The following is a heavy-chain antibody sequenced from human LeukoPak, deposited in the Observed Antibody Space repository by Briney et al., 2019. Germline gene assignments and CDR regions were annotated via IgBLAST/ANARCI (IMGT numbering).Heavy chain of an antibody. Sequence: ASVKVSCKASGYTFTSYGISWVRQAPGQGLKWMGWISAYNGSTNYAQKLQGRVTMTTDTSTSTAYMELRSLRSDDTAVYYCARDRTYYYDSSALFDYWGQGTLVTVSS. D-gene: IGHD3-22*01. CDR2: ISAYNGST. J-gene: IGHJ4*02. V-gene: IGHV1-18*01. CDR1: GYTFTSYG. CDR3: ARDRTYYYDSSALFDY.